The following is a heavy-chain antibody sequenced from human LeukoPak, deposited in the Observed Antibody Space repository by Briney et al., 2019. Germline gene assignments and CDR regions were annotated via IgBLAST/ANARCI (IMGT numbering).Heavy chain of an antibody. CDR2: IYYSGST. Sequence: PSQTLSLTCTVSGGSISSGGYYWSWIRQHPGKGLEWIGYIYYSGSTYYNPSLKSRVTISVDTSKNQFSLKLSSVTAADTAVYYCARDNDSSDYYFDYWGQGTLVTVSS. J-gene: IGHJ4*02. CDR3: ARDNDSSDYYFDY. D-gene: IGHD3-22*01. V-gene: IGHV4-31*03. CDR1: GGSISSGGYY.